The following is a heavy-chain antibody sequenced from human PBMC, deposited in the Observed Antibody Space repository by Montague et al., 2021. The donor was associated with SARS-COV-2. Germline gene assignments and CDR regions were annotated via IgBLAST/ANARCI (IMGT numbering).Heavy chain of an antibody. CDR2: IDWDDDK. Sequence: PALMKPTQTLTQTCTFSGFSLSTSGMCVSWIRQPPGKALEWLARIDWDDDKYYSTSLKTRLTISKDTSKNQVVLTMTNMDPVDTATYYCARILVAAAGSPFDPWGQGTLVTVSS. J-gene: IGHJ5*02. V-gene: IGHV2-70*11. CDR3: ARILVAAAGSPFDP. D-gene: IGHD6-13*01. CDR1: GFSLSTSGMC.